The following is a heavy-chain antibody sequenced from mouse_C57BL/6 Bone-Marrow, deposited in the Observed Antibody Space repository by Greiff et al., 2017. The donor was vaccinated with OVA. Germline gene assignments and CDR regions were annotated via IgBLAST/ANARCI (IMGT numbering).Heavy chain of an antibody. J-gene: IGHJ4*01. Sequence: EVKLMESGGGLVQSGRSLRLSCATSGFTFSDFYMEWVRQAPGKGLEWIAASRNKANDYTTEYSASVKGRFIVSRDTSQSILYLQMNALRAEDTAIYYCARDGGDYYAMDYWGQGTSVTVSS. V-gene: IGHV7-1*01. CDR3: ARDGGDYYAMDY. CDR2: SRNKANDYTT. CDR1: GFTFSDFY.